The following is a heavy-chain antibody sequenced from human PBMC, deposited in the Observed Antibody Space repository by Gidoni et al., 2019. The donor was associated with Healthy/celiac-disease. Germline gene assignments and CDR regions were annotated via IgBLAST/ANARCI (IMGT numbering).Heavy chain of an antibody. J-gene: IGHJ4*02. Sequence: QVQLVQSGAEVKKPGSSVKVSCKASGGTFSSYAISWVRQAPGQGLEWMGGIIPIFGTANYAQKFQGRVTITADESTSTAYMELSSLRSEDTAVYYCARVNNGYCTNGVCPAFDYWGQGTLVTVSS. D-gene: IGHD2-8*01. CDR1: GGTFSSYA. CDR3: ARVNNGYCTNGVCPAFDY. CDR2: IIPIFGTA. V-gene: IGHV1-69*01.